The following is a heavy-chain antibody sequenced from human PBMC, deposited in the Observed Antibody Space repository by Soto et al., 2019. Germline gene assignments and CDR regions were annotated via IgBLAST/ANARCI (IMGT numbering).Heavy chain of an antibody. D-gene: IGHD6-19*01. V-gene: IGHV1-8*01. CDR3: ATGSWLVPNDY. J-gene: IGHJ4*02. CDR1: GYTFTSED. CDR2: MNLNSGNT. Sequence: QVQLVQCGAEVKKPGASVKVSCKASGYTFTSEDINWVRQATGQGLGWMGWMNLNSGNTGSAQKLQGRVTMTRNTSISTAYMELSSLRSEDTAVYYCATGSWLVPNDYWGQGTLVTVSS.